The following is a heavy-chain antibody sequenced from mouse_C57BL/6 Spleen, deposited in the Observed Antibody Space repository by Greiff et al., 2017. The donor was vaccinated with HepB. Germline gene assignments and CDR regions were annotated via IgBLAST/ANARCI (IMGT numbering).Heavy chain of an antibody. CDR2: ISDGGSYT. J-gene: IGHJ2*01. CDR1: GFTFSSYA. D-gene: IGHD4-1*01. V-gene: IGHV5-4*01. CDR3: ARDLTGTWDYFDY. Sequence: EVKLMESGGGLVKPGGSLKLSCAASGFTFSSYAMSWVRQTPEKRLEWVATISDGGSYTYYPDNVKGRFTISRDNAKNNLYLQMSHLKSEDTAMYYCARDLTGTWDYFDYWGQGTTLTVSS.